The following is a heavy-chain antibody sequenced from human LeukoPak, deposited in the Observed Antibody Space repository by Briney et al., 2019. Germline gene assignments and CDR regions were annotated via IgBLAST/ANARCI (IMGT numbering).Heavy chain of an antibody. Sequence: PGRSLRLSCAASGFTFSSYDMHWVRQATGKGLEWASAIGTAGDTYYPGSVKGRFTISRENAKNSLYLQMNSLRAGDTAVYYCARGYASDAFDIWGQGTMVTVSS. V-gene: IGHV3-13*01. D-gene: IGHD3-16*01. CDR1: GFTFSSYD. CDR2: IGTAGDT. J-gene: IGHJ3*02. CDR3: ARGYASDAFDI.